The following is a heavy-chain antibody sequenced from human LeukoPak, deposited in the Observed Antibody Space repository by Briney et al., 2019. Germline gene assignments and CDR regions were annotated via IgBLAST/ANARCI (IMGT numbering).Heavy chain of an antibody. CDR3: AKAYYYYDSSGYYF. D-gene: IGHD3-22*01. CDR1: GFTFSSYA. Sequence: GGSLRLSCAASGFTFSSYAMSWVRQAPGKGLEWVSAISGSGGSTYYADSVKGGFTISRDNSKNTLYLQMNSLRAEDTAVYYCAKAYYYYDSSGYYFWGQGTLVTVSS. CDR2: ISGSGGST. J-gene: IGHJ4*02. V-gene: IGHV3-23*01.